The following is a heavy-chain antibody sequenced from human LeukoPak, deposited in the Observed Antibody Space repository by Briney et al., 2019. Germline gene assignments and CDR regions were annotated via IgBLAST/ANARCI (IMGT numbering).Heavy chain of an antibody. J-gene: IGHJ4*02. CDR3: ARTLNSGTKDY. CDR1: GFTFSSYA. D-gene: IGHD3-10*01. CDR2: ISGSSTSI. Sequence: GGSLRLSCAASGFTFSSYAVHWVRQAPGKGLEWVSHISGSSTSIYYAHSVKGRFTISRDNAKNSLYLQMNSLRAEDTAVYYCARTLNSGTKDYWGQGTLITVSS. V-gene: IGHV3-48*04.